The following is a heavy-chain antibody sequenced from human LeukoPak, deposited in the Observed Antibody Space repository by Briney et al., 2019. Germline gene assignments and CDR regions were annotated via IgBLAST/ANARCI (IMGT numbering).Heavy chain of an antibody. V-gene: IGHV3-7*03. CDR2: IKQAGSER. CDR1: GLTFSSYW. Sequence: PGGSLRLSCAVSGLTFSSYWMTWVRQAPGKGLEWVANIKQAGSERYYGDSVKGRFTISRDNTKNSLFLQMNSLRVEDTAVYYCATGHQPGYWGQGTLVTVSS. J-gene: IGHJ4*02. CDR3: ATGHQPGY.